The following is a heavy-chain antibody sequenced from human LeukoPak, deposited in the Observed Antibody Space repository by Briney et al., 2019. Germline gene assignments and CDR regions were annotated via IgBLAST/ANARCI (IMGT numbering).Heavy chain of an antibody. J-gene: IGHJ4*02. CDR2: IRSSSSGTI. D-gene: IGHD1-1*01. CDR1: GFTFSDYS. CDR3: ARDHNWAFDY. V-gene: IGHV3-48*01. Sequence: GGSLRLSCAASGFTFSDYSMNWVRQAPGKGLEWVSYIRSSSSGTICYADSVKGRFTISRDNAKNSLYLQMNSLRAEDTAVYYCARDHNWAFDYWGQGTLVIVSS.